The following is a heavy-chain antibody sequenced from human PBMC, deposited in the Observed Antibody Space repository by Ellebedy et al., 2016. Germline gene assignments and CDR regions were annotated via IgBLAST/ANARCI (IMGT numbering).Heavy chain of an antibody. CDR3: VKESRGVGHGARDSRFDP. V-gene: IGHV3-23*01. D-gene: IGHD3-10*01. CDR2: ITGSAGST. CDR1: GFTFSSYA. J-gene: IGHJ5*02. Sequence: GGSLRLSXAASGFTFSSYAMNWVRQAPGKGLEWISAITGSAGSTYYADSVKGRFTISRDNSKNTLYLQMNSLRPEDTAVYYCVKESRGVGHGARDSRFDPWGQGTLVTVSS.